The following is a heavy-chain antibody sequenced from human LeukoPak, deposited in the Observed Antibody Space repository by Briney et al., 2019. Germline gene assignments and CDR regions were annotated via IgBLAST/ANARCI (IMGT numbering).Heavy chain of an antibody. J-gene: IGHJ5*02. CDR2: INPSGGST. CDR3: ARDNSVGDYAWWFDP. D-gene: IGHD1-26*01. CDR1: GYTFTNYY. Sequence: GASVKVSCKASGYTFTNYYMHWVRQAPGQGLEWMGLINPSGGSTTYAQKFQGRVTMTRDTSTSTDYMELSSLRSEDTAVYYCARDNSVGDYAWWFDPWGQGTLVTVSS. V-gene: IGHV1-46*01.